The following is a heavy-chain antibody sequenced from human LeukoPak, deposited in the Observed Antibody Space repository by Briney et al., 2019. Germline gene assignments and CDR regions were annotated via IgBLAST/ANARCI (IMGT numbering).Heavy chain of an antibody. CDR3: AHRLYDFWSGYYDGHYFDY. Sequence: SGPTLVNPTQTLTLTCTFSGFSLSTSGVGGGWIRQPPGKALEWLPLIYWNDDKRYSPSLKSRLTITKDTSKNQVVLTMTNMDPVDTATYYCAHRLYDFWSGYYDGHYFDYWGQGTLVTVSS. CDR2: IYWNDDK. J-gene: IGHJ4*02. CDR1: GFSLSTSGVG. V-gene: IGHV2-5*01. D-gene: IGHD3-3*01.